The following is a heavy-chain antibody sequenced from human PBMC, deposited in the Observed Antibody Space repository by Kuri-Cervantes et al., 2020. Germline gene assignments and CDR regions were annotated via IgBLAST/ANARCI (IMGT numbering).Heavy chain of an antibody. CDR3: AGDDEYSSSLLDY. Sequence: GESLKISCAASGFTFDSYAVHWVRQAPGKGLEWVSLISYDASKKCYADSVKGRFTISRDNSKNTLYLQMNSLRAEDTAVYYCAGDDEYSSSLLDYWGQGTLVTVSS. CDR1: GFTFDSYA. V-gene: IGHV3-30-3*01. CDR2: ISYDASKK. J-gene: IGHJ4*02. D-gene: IGHD6-6*01.